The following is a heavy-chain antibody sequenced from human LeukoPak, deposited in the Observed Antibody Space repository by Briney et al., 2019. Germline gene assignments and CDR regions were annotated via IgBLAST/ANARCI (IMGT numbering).Heavy chain of an antibody. CDR3: AREYSSDY. D-gene: IGHD6-13*01. Sequence: GGSLRLSCAASGFTFSNAWMSWVRQAPGKGLEWVSSISSSSSYIYYADSVKGRFTISRDNAKNSLYLQMNSLRAEDTAVYYCAREYSSDYWGQGTLVTVSS. CDR2: ISSSSSYI. J-gene: IGHJ4*02. CDR1: GFTFSNAW. V-gene: IGHV3-21*01.